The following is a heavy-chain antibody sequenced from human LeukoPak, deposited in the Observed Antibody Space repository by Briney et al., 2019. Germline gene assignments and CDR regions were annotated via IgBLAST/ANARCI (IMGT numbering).Heavy chain of an antibody. CDR3: ARSGIAVAVSSFDY. D-gene: IGHD6-19*01. CDR2: INAGIGNT. Sequence: ASVKVSCKASGYTFTSYAMHWVRQAPGQRLEWMGWINAGIGNTKYSQKFQGRVTITRDTSASTAYMELSSLRSEDTAVYYCARSGIAVAVSSFDYWGQGTLVTVSS. V-gene: IGHV1-3*01. CDR1: GYTFTSYA. J-gene: IGHJ4*02.